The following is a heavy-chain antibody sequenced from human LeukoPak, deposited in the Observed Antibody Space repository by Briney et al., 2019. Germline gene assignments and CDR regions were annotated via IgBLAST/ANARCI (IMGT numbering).Heavy chain of an antibody. J-gene: IGHJ4*02. V-gene: IGHV1-2*02. CDR2: INPKSGGT. D-gene: IGHD2-2*01. CDR1: GYTLTELS. Sequence: ASVKVPCKVSGYTLTELSMHWARQAPGQGLEWMGWINPKSGGTNYAQKFQGRVTMTRDTSISTAYMELSSLRSDDTAVYYCESMAYSTFFDYWGQGTLVTVSS. CDR3: ESMAYSTFFDY.